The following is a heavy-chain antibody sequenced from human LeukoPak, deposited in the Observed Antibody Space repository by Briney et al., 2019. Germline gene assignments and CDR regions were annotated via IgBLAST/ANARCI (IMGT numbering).Heavy chain of an antibody. V-gene: IGHV3-20*04. CDR1: GFTFDDYG. D-gene: IGHD3-10*01. CDR2: INWNGGST. CDR3: AKVSSHYGSGLFRAGGSLYMDV. Sequence: PGGSLRLSCAASGFTFDDYGMSWVRQVSGKGLEWVSGINWNGGSTGYADSVKGRFTMSRDNAKNSLYLQMNSLRDEDTAVYYCAKVSSHYGSGLFRAGGSLYMDVWGKGTTVTISS. J-gene: IGHJ6*03.